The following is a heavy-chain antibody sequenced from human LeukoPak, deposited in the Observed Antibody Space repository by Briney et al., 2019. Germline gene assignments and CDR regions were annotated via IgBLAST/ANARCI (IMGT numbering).Heavy chain of an antibody. Sequence: PSETLSLTCTVSGYSISSGYYWGWIRQPPGKGLEWIGSIYHSGSTYCNPSLKSRVTISVDTSKNQFSLKLSSVTAADTAVYYCARGRIVGAMAGGIDIWGQGTMVTVSS. CDR1: GYSISSGYY. CDR3: ARGRIVGAMAGGIDI. CDR2: IYHSGST. V-gene: IGHV4-38-2*02. D-gene: IGHD1-26*01. J-gene: IGHJ3*02.